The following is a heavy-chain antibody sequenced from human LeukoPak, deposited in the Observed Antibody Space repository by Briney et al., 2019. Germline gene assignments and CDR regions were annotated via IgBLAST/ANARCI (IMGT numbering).Heavy chain of an antibody. J-gene: IGHJ4*02. CDR3: AKGALGVVVPAAVLNYFDY. CDR2: ISGSGGST. CDR1: GFTFSSYA. V-gene: IGHV3-23*01. D-gene: IGHD2-2*01. Sequence: PGGSLRLSCAASGFTFSSYAMSWVRQAPGKGLEWVSAISGSGGSTYYADSVKGRFTISRDNSKNTLYLQMNSLRAEDTAVYYCAKGALGVVVPAAVLNYFDYWGQGTLVTVSP.